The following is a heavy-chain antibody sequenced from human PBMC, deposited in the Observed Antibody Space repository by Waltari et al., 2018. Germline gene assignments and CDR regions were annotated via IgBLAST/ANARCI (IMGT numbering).Heavy chain of an antibody. J-gene: IGHJ4*02. CDR2: ISSSSSYI. CDR3: AREVGATTGDDY. Sequence: EVQLVESGGGLIQPGGSLRLSCAASGFTFSSYSMNWVRQAPGKGLEWVSSISSSSSYIYYADSVKGRFTISRDNAKNSLYLQMNSLRAEDTAVYYCAREVGATTGDDYWCQGTLVTVSS. D-gene: IGHD1-26*01. CDR1: GFTFSSYS. V-gene: IGHV3-21*01.